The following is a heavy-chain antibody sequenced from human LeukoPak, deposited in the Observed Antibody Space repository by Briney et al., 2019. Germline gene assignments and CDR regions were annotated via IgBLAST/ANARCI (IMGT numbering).Heavy chain of an antibody. D-gene: IGHD2-2*01. CDR1: GFIFSDYY. Sequence: GGSLRLSCAASGFIFSDYYMTWIRQAPGKGLEWVSDISSSRSYTNYADSVKGRFTISRDNAKNSLDLQMNSLRDEDTAVYYCARPSRSTGPAYWGQGTLVTVSS. CDR3: ARPSRSTGPAY. V-gene: IGHV3-11*06. J-gene: IGHJ4*02. CDR2: ISSSRSYT.